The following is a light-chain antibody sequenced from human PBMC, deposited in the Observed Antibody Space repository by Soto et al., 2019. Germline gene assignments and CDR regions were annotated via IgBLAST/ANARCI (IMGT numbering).Light chain of an antibody. CDR3: MQVLQTPHT. V-gene: IGKV2-28*01. Sequence: DIVMTQSPLSLPVTPGEPASISCRSSQSLLHSNGYNYVDWYLQKPGQPPQLLIFLGSSRASGVPDRFNGSASGTDFTLRITKVESEDVGVYYCMQVLQTPHTFGGGTKLEIK. CDR1: QSLLHSNGYNY. J-gene: IGKJ4*01. CDR2: LGS.